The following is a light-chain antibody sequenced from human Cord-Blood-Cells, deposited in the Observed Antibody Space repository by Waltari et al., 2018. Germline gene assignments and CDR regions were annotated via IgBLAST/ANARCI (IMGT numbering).Light chain of an antibody. CDR1: RLRSYY. J-gene: IGLJ2*01. Sequence: SSELTQDPAVSVALGQTVRITCQGDRLRSYYASWYQQKPGQDPVLVIYGKNNRHSGIPDRFSGSSSGNTASLTITGAQAEDEADYYCNSRDSSGNHVVFGGGTKLTVL. V-gene: IGLV3-19*01. CDR3: NSRDSSGNHVV. CDR2: GKN.